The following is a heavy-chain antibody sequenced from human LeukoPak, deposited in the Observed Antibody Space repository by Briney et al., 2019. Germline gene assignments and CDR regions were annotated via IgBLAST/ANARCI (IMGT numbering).Heavy chain of an antibody. D-gene: IGHD2-15*01. Sequence: GGSLRLSCAASGFTFSDYYMSWIRQAPGKGLEWVSYISSSGSTIYYADSVKGRFTISRDNSKNTLYLQMNSLRAEDTAVYYCAKDSRDCSGGSCYSSFDYWGQGTLVTVSS. CDR2: ISSSGSTI. CDR1: GFTFSDYY. V-gene: IGHV3-11*04. CDR3: AKDSRDCSGGSCYSSFDY. J-gene: IGHJ4*02.